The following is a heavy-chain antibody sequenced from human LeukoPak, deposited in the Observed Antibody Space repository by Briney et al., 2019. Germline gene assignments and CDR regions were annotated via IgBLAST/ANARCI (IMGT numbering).Heavy chain of an antibody. V-gene: IGHV3-33*01. Sequence: PGGSLRLSCAASGFTFSSYGMHWVRQAPGKGLEWVAVIWYDGSNKYYADSVKGRFTISRDNSKNTLYLQMNSLRAEDTAVYYCARDHGDFWSGYCLYYYYGMDVWGQGTTVTVSS. D-gene: IGHD3-3*01. CDR1: GFTFSSYG. CDR2: IWYDGSNK. J-gene: IGHJ6*02. CDR3: ARDHGDFWSGYCLYYYYGMDV.